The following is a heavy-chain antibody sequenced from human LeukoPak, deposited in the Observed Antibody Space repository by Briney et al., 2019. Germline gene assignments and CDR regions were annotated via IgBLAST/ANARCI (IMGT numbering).Heavy chain of an antibody. CDR1: SGSISSYY. Sequence: SETLSLTCTVSSGSISSYYWSWIRQPPGKGLEWIGYIYYSGSTNYNPSLKSRVTISVDTSKNQFSLKLSSVTAADTAVYCCASSVFHQPYYYYYYGMDVWGQGTTVTVSS. CDR3: ASSVFHQPYYYYYYGMDV. V-gene: IGHV4-59*01. CDR2: IYYSGST. D-gene: IGHD6-19*01. J-gene: IGHJ6*02.